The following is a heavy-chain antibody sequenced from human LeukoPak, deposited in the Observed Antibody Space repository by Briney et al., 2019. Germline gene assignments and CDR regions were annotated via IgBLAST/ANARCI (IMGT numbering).Heavy chain of an antibody. J-gene: IGHJ4*02. CDR1: GDSVSSNIG. V-gene: IGHV6-1*01. D-gene: IGHD5-24*01. Sequence: SQTLSLTCAISGDSVSSNIGWNWIRQSPARGLEWLGRTYYSSNWYIDYAKSLKSRITINPDTFKNQFSLHLDSVTPEDTAVYYCARGWLQSGFDYWGQGTLVTVSS. CDR2: TYYSSNWYI. CDR3: ARGWLQSGFDY.